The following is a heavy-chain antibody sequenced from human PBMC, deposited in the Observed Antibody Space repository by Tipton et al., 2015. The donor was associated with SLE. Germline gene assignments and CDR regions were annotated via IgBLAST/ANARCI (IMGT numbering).Heavy chain of an antibody. J-gene: IGHJ2*01. D-gene: IGHD4-17*01. Sequence: TLSLTCSVSGVSISDYSWSWIRQPPGKGLEWIGYIYFTGSTNYNPSLKSRLTISIDRSQNQFSLRLNSMTAADTAVYYCARHPTTVTTPWEWYFDLWGRGTLVTVSS. CDR3: ARHPTTVTTPWEWYFDL. V-gene: IGHV4-59*08. CDR1: GVSISDYS. CDR2: IYFTGST.